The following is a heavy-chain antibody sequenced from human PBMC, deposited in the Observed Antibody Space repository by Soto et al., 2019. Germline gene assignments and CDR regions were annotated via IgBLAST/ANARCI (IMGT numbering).Heavy chain of an antibody. CDR1: GGSISSSSYY. CDR2: IYYSGST. V-gene: IGHV4-39*01. Sequence: SETLSLTCTVSGGSISSSSYYWGWIRQPPGKGLEWIGSIYYSGSTYYNPSLKSRVTISVDTSKNQFSLKLSSVTAADTAVYYCARGGWFGELFYYWGQGTMVTVSS. J-gene: IGHJ4*02. D-gene: IGHD3-10*01. CDR3: ARGGWFGELFYY.